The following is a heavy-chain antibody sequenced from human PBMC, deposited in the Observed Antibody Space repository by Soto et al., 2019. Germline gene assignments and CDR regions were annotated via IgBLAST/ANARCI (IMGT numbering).Heavy chain of an antibody. V-gene: IGHV4-59*08. CDR2: TDYSGNT. CDR1: SDSISSYY. CDR3: ARAVGDPLYYLDY. Sequence: QVQLQESGPGLVRPSETLSLTCTVSSDSISSYYWIWIRQSPGKGLEWIGYTDYSGNTNYNPSLKSPVTISGDTSKKHFSLRLSSVTAADTAVYYCARAVGDPLYYLDYWGQGTLVTVSS. D-gene: IGHD6-19*01. J-gene: IGHJ4*02.